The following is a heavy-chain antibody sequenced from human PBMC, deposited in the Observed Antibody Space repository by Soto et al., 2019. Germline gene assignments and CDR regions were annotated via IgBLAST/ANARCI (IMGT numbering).Heavy chain of an antibody. J-gene: IGHJ4*02. CDR2: ISSSSSTM. CDR3: AIHGSGSRY. Sequence: EVQLVESGGGLVQPGGSLRLSCAASGFTFSSYSMNWVRQAPGKGLEWVSYISSSSSTMYYADSERGRFTISRDNAKNSLYLQMNSLRAEDTAVYYCAIHGSGSRYWGQGTLVTVSS. D-gene: IGHD3-10*01. V-gene: IGHV3-48*01. CDR1: GFTFSSYS.